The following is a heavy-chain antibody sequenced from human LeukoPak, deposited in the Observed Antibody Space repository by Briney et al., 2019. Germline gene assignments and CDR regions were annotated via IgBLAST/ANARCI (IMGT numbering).Heavy chain of an antibody. J-gene: IGHJ4*02. CDR1: GDSISSSSYY. D-gene: IGHD1-26*01. Sequence: PSETLSLTCTVSGDSISSSSYYWGWIRQPPAKGLEWIESIYYSGSTYYIPSLKSRVTISVDTSKNQFSLILSTVTAADTAVYYCAREKVGPTTFDYWGQGALVTVSS. CDR2: IYYSGST. V-gene: IGHV4-39*02. CDR3: AREKVGPTTFDY.